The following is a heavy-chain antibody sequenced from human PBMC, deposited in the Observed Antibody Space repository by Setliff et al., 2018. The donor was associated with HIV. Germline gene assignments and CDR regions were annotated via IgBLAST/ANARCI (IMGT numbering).Heavy chain of an antibody. CDR3: ARSDSANWYVDY. CDR1: GESFSDYY. CDR2: ITHSGST. D-gene: IGHD1-1*01. V-gene: IGHV4-34*01. J-gene: IGHJ4*02. Sequence: SETLSLTCAVYGESFSDYYWSWIRQPPGKGLEWIGEITHSGSTNYNPSLKSRVTISLDTSKNQFFLKLSSVTAADTAMFYCARSDSANWYVDYWGQGTLVTVSS.